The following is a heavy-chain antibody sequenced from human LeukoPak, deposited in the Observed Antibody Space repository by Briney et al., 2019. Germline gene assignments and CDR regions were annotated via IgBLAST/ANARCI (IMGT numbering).Heavy chain of an antibody. CDR2: ISSAGTT. V-gene: IGHV3-53*01. J-gene: IGHJ5*02. Sequence: GGSLRLSCAASGFTVSSSYMSWVRQAPGKGLEWVSIISSAGTTYYADSVKGRFTISRDNSKNTLYLQMNSLRAEDTAVYYCAKLLGTYYDILTVYHIGNNWFDPWGQGTLVTVSS. CDR3: AKLLGTYYDILTVYHIGNNWFDP. D-gene: IGHD3-9*01. CDR1: GFTVSSSY.